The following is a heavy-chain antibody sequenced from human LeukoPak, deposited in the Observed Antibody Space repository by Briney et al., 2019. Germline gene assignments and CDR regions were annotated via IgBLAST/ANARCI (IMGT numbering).Heavy chain of an antibody. CDR3: ARDNIVATIKGYWFDP. Sequence: GASVKVSCKASGGTFSSYAISWVRQAPGQGLEWMGRIIPTLGIANYAQKFQGRVTITADKSTSTAYMELSSLRSEDTAVYYCARDNIVATIKGYWFDPWGQGTLVTVSS. CDR1: GGTFSSYA. D-gene: IGHD5-12*01. V-gene: IGHV1-69*04. CDR2: IIPTLGIA. J-gene: IGHJ5*02.